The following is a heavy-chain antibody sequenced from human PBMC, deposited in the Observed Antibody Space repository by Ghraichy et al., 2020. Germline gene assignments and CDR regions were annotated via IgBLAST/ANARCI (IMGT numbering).Heavy chain of an antibody. V-gene: IGHV3-23*01. CDR3: AKDHVASTGYYYGMDV. CDR1: GFSFRSYA. CDR2: ISSTSETT. J-gene: IGHJ6*02. Sequence: GGSLRLSCAASGFSFRSYAMSWVRQAPGKGLEWVSSISSTSETTYYVDSVKGRFTVSRDNSQNTLFLQMNSLRAEDTAVYHCAKDHVASTGYYYGMDVWGHGTTVTVSS. D-gene: IGHD1-1*01.